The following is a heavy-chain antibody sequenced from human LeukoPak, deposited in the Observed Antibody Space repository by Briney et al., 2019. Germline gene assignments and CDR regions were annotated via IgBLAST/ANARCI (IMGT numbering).Heavy chain of an antibody. V-gene: IGHV3-21*01. J-gene: IGHJ5*02. D-gene: IGHD5-12*01. CDR3: ARVPDIVENWFDP. CDR2: ISGSNSYI. CDR1: GFTFSSYS. Sequence: GGSLRLSCAASGFTFSSYSMNWVRQAPGKGLEWVSSISGSNSYIYYADSMKGRFTISRDNAKNSLYLQMNSLRVEDTAVYYCARVPDIVENWFDPWGQGTLVTVSS.